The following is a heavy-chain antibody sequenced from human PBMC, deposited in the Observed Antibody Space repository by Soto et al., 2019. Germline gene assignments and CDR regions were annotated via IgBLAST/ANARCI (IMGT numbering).Heavy chain of an antibody. D-gene: IGHD1-26*01. J-gene: IGHJ4*02. CDR2: IYYSGTT. V-gene: IGHV4-28*01. Sequence: QVQLQESGPGLVKPPDTLSLTSAVSGYSISSSNWWGWIRHPPGKGLEWIGYIYYSGTTYYNPSLKSRVTMSVDTSKNQFSLKLTSVTAVDTAVYYCARREIQGPIDYWGQGTLVTVSS. CDR3: ARREIQGPIDY. CDR1: GYSISSSNW.